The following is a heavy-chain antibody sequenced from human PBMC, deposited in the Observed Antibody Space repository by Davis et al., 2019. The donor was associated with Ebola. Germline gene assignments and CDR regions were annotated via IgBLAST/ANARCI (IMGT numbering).Heavy chain of an antibody. J-gene: IGHJ4*02. CDR1: GYTFTSYG. CDR2: ISGYNGNT. D-gene: IGHD2-2*03. V-gene: IGHV1-18*01. Sequence: AASVKVSCKAYGYTFTSYGISWVRQAPGQGLEWMGWISGYNGNTNYAQKLQGRVTMTTDTSTSTAYMELRSLRSDDTAVYYCARGLDMGDCFDYWGQGTLVTVSS. CDR3: ARGLDMGDCFDY.